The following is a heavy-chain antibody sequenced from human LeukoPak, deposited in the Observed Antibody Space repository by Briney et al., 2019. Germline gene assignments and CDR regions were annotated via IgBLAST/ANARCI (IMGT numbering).Heavy chain of an antibody. CDR3: ARGLYDSSGFSEGIFDY. J-gene: IGHJ4*02. D-gene: IGHD3-22*01. CDR2: INHSGST. V-gene: IGHV4-34*01. CDR1: GGSFSGYY. Sequence: SETLSLTCAVYGGSFSGYYWSWIRQPPGKGLEWIGEINHSGSTNYNPSLKSRVTISVHTSKNQFSLKLSSVTAADTAVYYCARGLYDSSGFSEGIFDYWGQGTLVTVSS.